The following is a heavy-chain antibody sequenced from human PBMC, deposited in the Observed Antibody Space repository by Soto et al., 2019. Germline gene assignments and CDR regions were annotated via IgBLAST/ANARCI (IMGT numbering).Heavy chain of an antibody. CDR1: GVSITSGAYY. J-gene: IGHJ3*01. Sequence: SETLSLTCTLSGVSITSGAYYWTWVRQHPGKGLEWIGYIYDNGSTYFRPSLKSRLTISIDTSKNQFYLKLSSVTAADTAMYYCARARLRAVYAFDFWGQGTMVTVSS. D-gene: IGHD4-17*01. CDR2: IYDNGST. CDR3: ARARLRAVYAFDF. V-gene: IGHV4-31*03.